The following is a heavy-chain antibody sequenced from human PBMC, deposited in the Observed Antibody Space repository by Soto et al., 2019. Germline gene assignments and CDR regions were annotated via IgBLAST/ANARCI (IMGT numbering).Heavy chain of an antibody. V-gene: IGHV3-30*04. D-gene: IGHD3-22*01. CDR1: GFIFSTYA. Sequence: QVHLVDSGGGVVQPGRSLRLSCAASGFIFSTYAMHWVRQAQGKGLEWVANISYDGNRENYADSVKGRFTISRDDSNKTMYLQMSDLRPEDSAVYYCARDRGGDRRGPSDIITPLFDYWGQGTLVTVSS. J-gene: IGHJ4*02. CDR3: ARDRGGDRRGPSDIITPLFDY. CDR2: ISYDGNRE.